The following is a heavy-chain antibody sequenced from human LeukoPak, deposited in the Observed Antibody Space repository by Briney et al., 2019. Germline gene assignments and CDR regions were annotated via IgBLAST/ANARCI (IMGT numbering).Heavy chain of an antibody. CDR2: ISGSGGST. CDR3: AKVREAGVVPKGLDY. D-gene: IGHD3-3*01. Sequence: GGSLRLSCAASGFTFSSYAMSWVRQAPGKGLEWVSAISGSGGSTYYADSVKGRFTISRDNSKNTLYLQMNSLRAEDTAVYYCAKVREAGVVPKGLDYWGQGTLVTVSS. V-gene: IGHV3-23*01. J-gene: IGHJ4*02. CDR1: GFTFSSYA.